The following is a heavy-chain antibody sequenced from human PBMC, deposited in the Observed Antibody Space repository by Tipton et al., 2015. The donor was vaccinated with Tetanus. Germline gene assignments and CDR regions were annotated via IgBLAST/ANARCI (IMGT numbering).Heavy chain of an antibody. CDR2: INHSGST. J-gene: IGHJ5*02. Sequence: TLSLTCAVYGGSFSGYYWSWIRQPPGKGLEWIGEINHSGSTNYNPSLKSRVTISVDTSKNQFSLKVSSVTAADTAVYYCARDPADSGFYCYAGNCFLRHWFDPWGQGTPVTVSS. CDR1: GGSFSGYY. CDR3: ARDPADSGFYCYAGNCFLRHWFDP. V-gene: IGHV4-34*01. D-gene: IGHD2-21*01.